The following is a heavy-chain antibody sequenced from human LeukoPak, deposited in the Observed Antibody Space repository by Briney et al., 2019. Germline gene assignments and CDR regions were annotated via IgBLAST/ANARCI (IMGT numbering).Heavy chain of an antibody. Sequence: ASVKVSCKASGYTFTSYYMHWVRQAPGQGLEWMGIINPSGGSTSYAQKFQGRVTMTRDTPTSTVYMELSSLRSEDTAVYYCARDWRPDFAFDIWGQGTMVTVSS. V-gene: IGHV1-46*01. J-gene: IGHJ3*02. D-gene: IGHD6-25*01. CDR3: ARDWRPDFAFDI. CDR2: INPSGGST. CDR1: GYTFTSYY.